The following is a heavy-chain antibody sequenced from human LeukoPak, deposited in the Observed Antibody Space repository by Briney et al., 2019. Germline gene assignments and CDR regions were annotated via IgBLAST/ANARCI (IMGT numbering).Heavy chain of an antibody. V-gene: IGHV4-34*01. J-gene: IGHJ4*02. CDR1: GGSFSGYY. Sequence: SETLSLTCAVYGGSFSGYYWSWIRQPPGKGLEWIGEINHSGSTNYNPSLKSRVTISVDTSKNQFYLKLSSVTAADTAVYYCARDSAASHYSGSYYFDYWGQGTLVTVSS. D-gene: IGHD1-26*01. CDR3: ARDSAASHYSGSYYFDY. CDR2: INHSGST.